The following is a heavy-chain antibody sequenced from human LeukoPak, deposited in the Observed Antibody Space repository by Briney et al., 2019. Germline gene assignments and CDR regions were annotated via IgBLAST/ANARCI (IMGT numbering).Heavy chain of an antibody. Sequence: PSETLSLTCAVYGGSFSGYYWSWIRQPPGKGLEWIGEINHSGSTNYNPSLKSRVTISVDTSKNQFSLDLNSVTAADTAVYYCARHAGFGSGYYHDAFDIWGQGSMVIVSS. CDR3: ARHAGFGSGYYHDAFDI. CDR1: GGSFSGYY. CDR2: INHSGST. J-gene: IGHJ3*02. D-gene: IGHD3-22*01. V-gene: IGHV4-34*01.